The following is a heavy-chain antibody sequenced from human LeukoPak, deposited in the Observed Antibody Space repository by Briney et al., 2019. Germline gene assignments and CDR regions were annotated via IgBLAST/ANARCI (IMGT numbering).Heavy chain of an antibody. V-gene: IGHV4-59*08. CDR2: VYYSGST. CDR3: ARHVGNSGSGSYLTYFDY. Sequence: SETLSLTCFVSGGSVSPYYWNWIRQPPGKGLEWIGYVYYSGSTHYNPSLKSRVTISVDTSKNQFSLKLSSVTAADTAVYYCARHVGNSGSGSYLTYFDYWGQGTLVTVSS. CDR1: GGSVSPYY. D-gene: IGHD3-10*01. J-gene: IGHJ4*02.